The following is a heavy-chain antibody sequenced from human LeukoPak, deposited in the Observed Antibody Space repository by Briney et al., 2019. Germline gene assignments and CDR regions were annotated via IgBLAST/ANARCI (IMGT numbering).Heavy chain of an antibody. J-gene: IGHJ4*02. D-gene: IGHD6-19*01. CDR3: AKDPRQWLITFLPDY. Sequence: GGSLRLSCAASGFTFSTYGMHWVCQAPGKGLEWVAFIRYDGNNKYYADSVKGRFTISRDNSKNTLFLQMNSLRAEDTAVYYCAKDPRQWLITFLPDYWGQGTLVTVSS. V-gene: IGHV3-30*02. CDR2: IRYDGNNK. CDR1: GFTFSTYG.